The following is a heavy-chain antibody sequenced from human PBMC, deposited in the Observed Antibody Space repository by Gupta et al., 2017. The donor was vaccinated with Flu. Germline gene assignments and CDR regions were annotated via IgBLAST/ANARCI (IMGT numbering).Heavy chain of an antibody. J-gene: IGHJ3*01. Sequence: GFTFRTYAMSWVRQAPGKGLEWVSGINDRGDITYYTESVKSRFTISRDNSNNTVYLQMKSLTDDDTAVYFCAKALGAGRRWNAFDVWGQGTFVTVSS. CDR3: AKALGAGRRWNAFDV. CDR1: GFTFRTYA. D-gene: IGHD3-10*01. CDR2: INDRGDIT. V-gene: IGHV3-23*01.